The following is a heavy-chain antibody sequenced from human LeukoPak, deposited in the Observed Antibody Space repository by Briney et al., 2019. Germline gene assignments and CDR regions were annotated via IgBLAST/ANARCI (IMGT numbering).Heavy chain of an antibody. V-gene: IGHV3-23*01. J-gene: IGHJ4*02. CDR3: AKQWVDC. Sequence: PGGSLRLSCAASGFTFSNYAMNWVRQAPGKGLEWVSSISESGDKTDYADSVRGRLTISRDNSQNTLYLQMNSLRAEDTALYYCAKQWVDCWGQGTLVTVSS. CDR1: GFTFSNYA. CDR2: ISESGDKT. D-gene: IGHD1-26*01.